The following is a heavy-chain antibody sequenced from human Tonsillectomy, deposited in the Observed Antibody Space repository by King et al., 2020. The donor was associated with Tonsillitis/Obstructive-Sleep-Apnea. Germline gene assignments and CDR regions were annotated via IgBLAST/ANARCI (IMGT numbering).Heavy chain of an antibody. CDR3: ARDGGYYSGSGSYYNWFDP. V-gene: IGHV4-4*02. CDR1: GGSISSSNW. D-gene: IGHD3-10*01. CDR2: ILHSGST. J-gene: IGHJ5*02. Sequence: QLQESGPGLVQPSGTLSLTCAVSGGSISSSNWWNWVRQPPGKGLEWIGEILHSGSTNYNPSLKSRVTMSVDNSKNEFSLKLSSVTAADTAVYYCARDGGYYSGSGSYYNWFDPWGQGTLVTVSS.